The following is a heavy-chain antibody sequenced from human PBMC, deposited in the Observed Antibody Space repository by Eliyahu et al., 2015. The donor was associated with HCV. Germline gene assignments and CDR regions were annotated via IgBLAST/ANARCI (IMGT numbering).Heavy chain of an antibody. V-gene: IGHV3-30-3*01. CDR2: ISYDGNNK. D-gene: IGHD1-26*01. CDR3: ARGKVGAEAFDI. J-gene: IGHJ3*02. CDR1: GFTFSSYA. Sequence: QVQLVESGGGVVQPGRSLRLSCAASGFTFSSYAIHWVRQAPGKGLEWVAVISYDGNNKYYADSVKGRFTISRDNSKNTLYLQMDSLRVEDTAVYYCARGKVGAEAFDIWGQGTMVTVSS.